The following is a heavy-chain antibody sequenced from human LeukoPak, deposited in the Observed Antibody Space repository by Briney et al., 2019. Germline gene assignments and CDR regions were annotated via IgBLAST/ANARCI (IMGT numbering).Heavy chain of an antibody. J-gene: IGHJ4*02. Sequence: GGSLRLSCAASGFTFSSYGMHWVRQAPGRGLEWVAVISYDGSNKYYADSVKGRFTISRDNSKNTLYLQMNSLRAEDTAVYYCAKGLPLAYCGGDCLTHFDYWGQGTLVTVSS. CDR1: GFTFSSYG. D-gene: IGHD2-21*02. CDR2: ISYDGSNK. V-gene: IGHV3-30*18. CDR3: AKGLPLAYCGGDCLTHFDY.